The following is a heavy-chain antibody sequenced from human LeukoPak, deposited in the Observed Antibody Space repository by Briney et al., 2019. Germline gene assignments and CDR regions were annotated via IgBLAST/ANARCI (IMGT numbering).Heavy chain of an antibody. CDR2: INPKSGGT. CDR1: GYTFTGYY. CDR3: ARDCSGGSCYSLARYGMDV. Sequence: GASVKVSCKASGYTFTGYYIHWVRQAPGQGLEWMGWINPKSGGTNYAQKFQGRVTMTTDTSTTTAYMELRSLTSDDTAVYYCARDCSGGSCYSLARYGMDVWGKGTTVTVSS. J-gene: IGHJ6*04. D-gene: IGHD2-15*01. V-gene: IGHV1-2*02.